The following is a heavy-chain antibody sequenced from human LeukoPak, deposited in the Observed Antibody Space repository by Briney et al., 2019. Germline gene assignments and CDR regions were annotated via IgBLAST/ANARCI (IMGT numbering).Heavy chain of an antibody. J-gene: IGHJ4*02. Sequence: QPGGSLRLSCAASGFTFSSYGMHWVRQAPGKGLEWVAFIRYDGSNKYYADSVKGRFTISRDNSKNTLYLQMNSLRAEDTAVYYCAKDHIMGAMVTYYFDYWGQGTLVTVSS. D-gene: IGHD5-18*01. CDR1: GFTFSSYG. CDR2: IRYDGSNK. CDR3: AKDHIMGAMVTYYFDY. V-gene: IGHV3-30*02.